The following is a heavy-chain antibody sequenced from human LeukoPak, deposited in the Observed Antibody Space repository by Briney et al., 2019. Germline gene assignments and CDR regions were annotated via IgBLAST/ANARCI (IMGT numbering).Heavy chain of an antibody. J-gene: IGHJ5*02. Sequence: SETLSLTCTVSGGSISSGSYYWSWIRQPAGKGLGWIGRIYTGGSTNYNPSLKSRVTISVDTSKNQFSLKLSSVTAADTAVYYCARAIGYCSSTSCYGENWFDPWGQGTLVTVSS. V-gene: IGHV4-61*02. CDR3: ARAIGYCSSTSCYGENWFDP. CDR1: GGSISSGSYY. D-gene: IGHD2-2*01. CDR2: IYTGGST.